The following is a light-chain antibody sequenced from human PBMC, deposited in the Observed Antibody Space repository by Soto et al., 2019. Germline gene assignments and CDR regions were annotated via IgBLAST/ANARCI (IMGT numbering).Light chain of an antibody. CDR3: QQYNKWQPYT. J-gene: IGKJ2*01. V-gene: IGKV3-15*01. CDR1: QSVSSN. CDR2: GAS. Sequence: EIVMTQSPATLSVSPGERATISCRASQSVSSNLAWYQQKPGQAPRLLIYGASTMSTGIPPRFSGSGSGTEFTLTISSLQSEDFAVYYCQQYNKWQPYTFGQGTKLEIK.